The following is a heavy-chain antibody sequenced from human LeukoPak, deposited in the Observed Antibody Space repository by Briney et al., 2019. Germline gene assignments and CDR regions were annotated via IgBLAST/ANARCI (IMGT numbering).Heavy chain of an antibody. V-gene: IGHV3-33*01. CDR1: GFTLSSSG. J-gene: IGHJ4*02. CDR2: IWGDENHK. Sequence: GGSLRLSCEASGFTLSSSGMHWVRQAPGKGLEWVAVIWGDENHKYYGDSVRGRFTISRDNAKNTLYLQMDSLRVEDTAVYYCARDVGSAPFDYWGQGTLVTVSS. D-gene: IGHD6-25*01. CDR3: ARDVGSAPFDY.